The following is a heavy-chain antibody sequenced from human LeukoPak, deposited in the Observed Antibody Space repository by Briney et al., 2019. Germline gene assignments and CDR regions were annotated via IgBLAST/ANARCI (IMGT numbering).Heavy chain of an antibody. CDR3: ARTYYFGSGSYRYIDV. V-gene: IGHV4-59*08. Sequence: PSETLSLTCSVSGGSISSYYWSWIRQPPGKGLEWIGYVNDLGSTNYNPSLRSRATISVDTSKNQFSLKVTTVTAADTAVYYCARTYYFGSGSYRYIDVWGKGTKVTVSS. J-gene: IGHJ6*03. CDR1: GGSISSYY. CDR2: VNDLGST. D-gene: IGHD3-10*01.